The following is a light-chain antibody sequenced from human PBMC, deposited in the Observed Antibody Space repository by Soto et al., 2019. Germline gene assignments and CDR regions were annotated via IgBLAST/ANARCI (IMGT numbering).Light chain of an antibody. CDR3: CSYTGNSLFV. CDR2: DVS. V-gene: IGLV2-11*01. J-gene: IGLJ1*01. CDR1: SSDVGGYDS. Sequence: QSVLTQPRSVSGSPGQSVTISCTGTSSDVGGYDSVSWYQQHPGKAPKFMIYDVSVRPSGVPDRFSGSKSGNTASLTISGLQAEDEADYYCCSYTGNSLFVFGPGTKITVL.